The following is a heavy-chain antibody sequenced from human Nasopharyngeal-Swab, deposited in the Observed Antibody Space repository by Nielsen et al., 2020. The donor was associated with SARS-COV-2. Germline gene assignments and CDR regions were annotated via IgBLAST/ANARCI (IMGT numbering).Heavy chain of an antibody. D-gene: IGHD4-11*01. Sequence: GESLKISCAASGFTFSSYSMNWVRQAPGKGLEWVSSIGSSSTYIYYADSVKGRFTISRHNSKNTLYLQMNSLRAEDTAVYYCARDLQDYGMDVWGQGTTATVSS. CDR3: ARDLQDYGMDV. CDR2: IGSSSTYI. V-gene: IGHV3-21*04. CDR1: GFTFSSYS. J-gene: IGHJ6*02.